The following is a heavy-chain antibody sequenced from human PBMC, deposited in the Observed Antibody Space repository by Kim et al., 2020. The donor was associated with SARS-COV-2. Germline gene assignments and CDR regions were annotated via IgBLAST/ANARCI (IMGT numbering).Heavy chain of an antibody. CDR1: GYTFTNYA. Sequence: ASVKVSCKASGYTFTNYAIQWVRQAPGQGLEWMGWINAGNGNIKYSQKFQGRATLTWDTPASTAYMELRALTSEDTAVYYCARDLLHGGYDYWGQGTLVTVSS. D-gene: IGHD5-12*01. CDR3: ARDLLHGGYDY. CDR2: INAGNGNI. V-gene: IGHV1-3*01. J-gene: IGHJ4*02.